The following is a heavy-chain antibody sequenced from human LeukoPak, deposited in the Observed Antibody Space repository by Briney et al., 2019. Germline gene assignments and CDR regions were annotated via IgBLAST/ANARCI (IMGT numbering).Heavy chain of an antibody. J-gene: IGHJ6*02. CDR1: GFTFSTYW. V-gene: IGHV3-7*01. Sequence: GGSLRLSCTASGFTFSTYWMDWVRQAPGKGLEWVANIKQDGSEKHFVDSVKGRFTISRDNAKNSLFLQMNNLRAEDTAVYYCVKAMDVWGQGTTVTVSS. CDR2: IKQDGSEK. CDR3: VKAMDV.